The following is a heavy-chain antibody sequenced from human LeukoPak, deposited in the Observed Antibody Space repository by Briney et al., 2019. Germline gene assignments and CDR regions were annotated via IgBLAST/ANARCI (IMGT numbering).Heavy chain of an antibody. V-gene: IGHV4-59*11. D-gene: IGHD4-11*01. CDR3: ARGFNDYNNDVYFYYMDI. J-gene: IGHJ6*03. CDR1: GASISDHY. Sequence: SETLSLTCTVSGASISDHYWSWIRQSPGKGLEWIGYFYNSGYFYNSRGTNYNPSLKSRVTMSGDTSKNQFSLKLTSVIAADTAVYYCARGFNDYNNDVYFYYMDIWGKGTTVTVSS. CDR2: FYNSGYFYNSRGT.